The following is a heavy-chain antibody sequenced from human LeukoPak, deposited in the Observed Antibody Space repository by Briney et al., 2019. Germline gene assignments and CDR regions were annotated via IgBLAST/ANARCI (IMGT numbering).Heavy chain of an antibody. D-gene: IGHD2-21*02. CDR1: GFTFDDYA. CDR3: AKDTTHCGGDCYLTHYFDY. V-gene: IGHV3-9*01. Sequence: ESGGSLRLSCAASGFTFDDYAMHWVRQAPVKGLEGVSGISWNSGSIGYADSVTGRFTISRDNAKNSLYLQMNSLRAEDTALYYCAKDTTHCGGDCYLTHYFDYWGQGTLVTVSS. CDR2: ISWNSGSI. J-gene: IGHJ4*02.